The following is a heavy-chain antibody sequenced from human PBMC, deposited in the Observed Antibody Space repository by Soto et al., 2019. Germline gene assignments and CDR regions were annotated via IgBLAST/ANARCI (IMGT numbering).Heavy chain of an antibody. CDR1: GLIFSSDW. CDR2: IDTYGSGT. V-gene: IGHV3-74*01. Sequence: PGGSMKLSCAASGLIFSSDWMHWVRQAPGKGPVWVARIDTYGSGTTHADSVKGRFTISRDNAKSSLHLQMNSLRGEDTAVYYCARESHANFDQWGPGTLVTVSS. CDR3: ARESHANFDQ. J-gene: IGHJ4*02.